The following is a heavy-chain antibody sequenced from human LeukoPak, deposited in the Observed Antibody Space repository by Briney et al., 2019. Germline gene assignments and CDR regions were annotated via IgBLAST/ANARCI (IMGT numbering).Heavy chain of an antibody. J-gene: IGHJ4*02. V-gene: IGHV1-2*02. Sequence: VAPVKVSCKASGYTFTGYYMHWVRQAPGQGLEWMGWINPNSGGTNYAQKFQGRVTMTRDTSISTAYMGLSRLRSDDTAMYYCARDSMGTDYGDYRFDYWGQGTLVTVSS. CDR3: ARDSMGTDYGDYRFDY. D-gene: IGHD4-17*01. CDR1: GYTFTGYY. CDR2: INPNSGGT.